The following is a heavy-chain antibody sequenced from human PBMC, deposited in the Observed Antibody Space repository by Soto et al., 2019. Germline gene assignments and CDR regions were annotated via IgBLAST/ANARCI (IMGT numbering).Heavy chain of an antibody. CDR2: IIPVLGTA. J-gene: IGHJ6*02. V-gene: IGHV1-69*06. Sequence: QVQLVQSGAEVKKPGSSVNVSCKTSGGIFTSYAISWVRQAPGQGLEWLGGIIPVLGTANYARNFQGRVTITADKSTSTSYMELSSLRSEDTAVYYCAREEIVPAAIRVSFYYGMDVWGQGTTVTVSS. CDR3: AREEIVPAAIRVSFYYGMDV. D-gene: IGHD2-2*02. CDR1: GGIFTSYA.